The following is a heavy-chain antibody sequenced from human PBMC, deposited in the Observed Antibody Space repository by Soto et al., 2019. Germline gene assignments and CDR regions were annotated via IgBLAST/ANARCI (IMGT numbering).Heavy chain of an antibody. Sequence: WTWIRQPPGKGLEGIGHVYYSGSTNHNPSLKSRVTISVDTSKNQFSLKLSSVTAADTAVYYCARTYNYGSGVSYYYAMDVWGQGTTVFVSS. CDR2: VYYSGST. D-gene: IGHD3-10*01. CDR3: ARTYNYGSGVSYYYAMDV. J-gene: IGHJ6*02. V-gene: IGHV4-59*08.